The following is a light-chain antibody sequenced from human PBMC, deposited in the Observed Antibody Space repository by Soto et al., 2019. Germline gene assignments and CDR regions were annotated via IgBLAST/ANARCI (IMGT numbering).Light chain of an antibody. CDR1: QTVGSD. CDR3: QQRYNWPLT. Sequence: EIVLTQSPGTLSLSPGDRATLSCRASQTVGSDLVWYQQKPGQAPRLLIYDAFNRATGIPARFSGSGSGTDFTLTLSSLETEDFAVYYCQQRYNWPLTFGGGTKVESK. V-gene: IGKV3-11*01. CDR2: DAF. J-gene: IGKJ4*01.